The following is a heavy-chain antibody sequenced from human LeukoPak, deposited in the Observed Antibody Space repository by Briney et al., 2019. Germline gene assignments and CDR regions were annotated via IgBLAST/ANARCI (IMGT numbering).Heavy chain of an antibody. CDR3: AKWGTSSWSYYYYGMDV. CDR1: GFTFSSYA. CDR2: ISGSGGST. V-gene: IGHV3-23*01. Sequence: GSLRLSCAASGFTFSSYAMSWVRQAPGKGLEWVPAISGSGGSTYYADSVKGRFTISRDNSKNTLYLQMNSLRAEDTAVYYCAKWGTSSWSYYYYGMDVWGKGTTVTVSS. D-gene: IGHD6-13*01. J-gene: IGHJ6*04.